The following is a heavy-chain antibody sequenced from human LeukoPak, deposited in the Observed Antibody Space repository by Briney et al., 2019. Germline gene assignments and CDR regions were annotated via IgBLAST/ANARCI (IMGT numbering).Heavy chain of an antibody. CDR1: GFTFSSYA. Sequence: GGSLRLSCAASGFTFSSYAMTWVRQAPGKGLEWVSVISGSGGSTSYADSVKGRFTISRDNSKDTLYLQMNSLRAEDTAVYYCARDQRYCSSSSCPWEPFDYWGQGTLVTVSS. CDR3: ARDQRYCSSSSCPWEPFDY. D-gene: IGHD2-2*01. J-gene: IGHJ4*02. CDR2: ISGSGGST. V-gene: IGHV3-23*01.